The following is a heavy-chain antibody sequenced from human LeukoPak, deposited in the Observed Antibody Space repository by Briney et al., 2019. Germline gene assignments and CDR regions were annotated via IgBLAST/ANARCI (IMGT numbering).Heavy chain of an antibody. CDR1: GFSFSSYD. CDR3: ARGREAGTFYYGMDV. J-gene: IGHJ6*02. Sequence: GGSLRLSCAASGFSFSSYDMHWVRQATGKGLEWVSAIGTAGDTYYPGSVKGRFTIFRENAKNSLYLQMNSLRAGDTAVYYCARGREAGTFYYGMDVWGQGTTVTVSS. CDR2: IGTAGDT. V-gene: IGHV3-13*01. D-gene: IGHD6-19*01.